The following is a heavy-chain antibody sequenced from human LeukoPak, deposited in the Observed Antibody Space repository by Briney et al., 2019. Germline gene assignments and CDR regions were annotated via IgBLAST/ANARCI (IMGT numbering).Heavy chain of an antibody. V-gene: IGHV3-23*01. J-gene: IGHJ4*02. CDR3: AKPGESKFCDILTGPWPFDY. Sequence: GGSLRLSCAASGFTFSSYAMSWVRQAPGKGLEWVSAISGSGGSTYYADSVKGRFTISRDNSKNTLYLQMNSLRAEDTAVYYCAKPGESKFCDILTGPWPFDYWGQGTLVTVSS. D-gene: IGHD3-9*01. CDR2: ISGSGGST. CDR1: GFTFSSYA.